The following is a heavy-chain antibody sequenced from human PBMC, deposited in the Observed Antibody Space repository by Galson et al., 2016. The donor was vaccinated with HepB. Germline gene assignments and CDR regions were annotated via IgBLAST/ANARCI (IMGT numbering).Heavy chain of an antibody. CDR1: GTTFSTCA. CDR3: AREPLGVPAANNWFDP. CDR2: IIPLFGTV. J-gene: IGHJ5*02. D-gene: IGHD2-2*01. V-gene: IGHV1-69*05. Sequence: SVKVSCKASGTTFSTCAISWVRQAPGQGLEWMGGIIPLFGTVNYAQKFQGRVTMTMDTSISTAYMELSSLRSDDTAVYYCAREPLGVPAANNWFDPWGQGTLVTVSS.